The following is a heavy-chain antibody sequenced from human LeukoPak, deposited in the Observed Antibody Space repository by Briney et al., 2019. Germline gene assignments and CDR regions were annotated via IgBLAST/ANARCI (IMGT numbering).Heavy chain of an antibody. CDR3: ARIHDYGGKSPRGWYFDP. J-gene: IGHJ2*01. Sequence: ASVKVSCKASGYTFTSYGISWVRQAPGQGLEWMGWISAYNGNTNYAQKLQGRVTMTTDTSTSTAYMELRSLRSDDTAVYYCARIHDYGGKSPRGWYFDPWGRGTLVTVSS. V-gene: IGHV1-18*01. CDR1: GYTFTSYG. CDR2: ISAYNGNT. D-gene: IGHD4-23*01.